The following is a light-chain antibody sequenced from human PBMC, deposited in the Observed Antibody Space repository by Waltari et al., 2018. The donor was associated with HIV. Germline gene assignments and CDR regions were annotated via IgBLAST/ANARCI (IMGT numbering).Light chain of an antibody. J-gene: IGKJ4*01. CDR1: QSIGSN. Sequence: EIVMTQSPATLSVSPGERATLSCRASQSIGSNLDWYQQRPGQAPRLLIYDASKRATGIPARFSGSGSETDFTLTISSLEPEDFAVYYCQQLRNWLTFGGGTKVEIK. V-gene: IGKV3-11*01. CDR3: QQLRNWLT. CDR2: DAS.